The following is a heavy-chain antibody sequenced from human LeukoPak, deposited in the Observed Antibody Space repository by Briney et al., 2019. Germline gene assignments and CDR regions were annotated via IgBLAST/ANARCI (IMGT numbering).Heavy chain of an antibody. V-gene: IGHV1-46*01. J-gene: IGHJ4*02. CDR3: ARGHHYDKPPSGY. D-gene: IGHD3-22*01. Sequence: ASVKVSCKASGYTFTSYYMHWVRQAPGQRLEWMGLINPSGGSTSYAQKFQGRVTITRDTSTSTVYMELSSLRSKYTAVYYCARGHHYDKPPSGYWGQGTLVTVSS. CDR2: INPSGGST. CDR1: GYTFTSYY.